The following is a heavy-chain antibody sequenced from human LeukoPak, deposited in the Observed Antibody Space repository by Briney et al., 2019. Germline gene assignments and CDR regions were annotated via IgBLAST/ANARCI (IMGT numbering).Heavy chain of an antibody. Sequence: GGSLRLSCVASGLTSSNYWMYWVRRAPGKGLEWVSAAGSSGGDTYYANSVKGRFTISRDNSKNTLYLQMNSLRAEDAAAYYCAKGGMSGLDDWGQGTLVTVSS. CDR1: GLTSSNYW. CDR2: AGSSGGDT. V-gene: IGHV3-23*01. CDR3: AKGGMSGLDD. J-gene: IGHJ4*02. D-gene: IGHD3-3*01.